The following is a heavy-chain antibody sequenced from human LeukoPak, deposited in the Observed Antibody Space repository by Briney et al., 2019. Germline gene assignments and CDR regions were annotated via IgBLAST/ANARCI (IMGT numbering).Heavy chain of an antibody. J-gene: IGHJ4*02. CDR1: GFTVSSNY. CDR3: ARADYDILTGYSPFDY. D-gene: IGHD3-9*01. CDR2: IYSGGST. Sequence: GGSLRLSCAASGFTVSSNYMSWVRQAPGKGLEWVSVIYSGGSTYYADSVKGRFTISRDNSKNTLYLQMSSLRAEDTAVYYCARADYDILTGYSPFDYWGQGTLVTVSS. V-gene: IGHV3-53*01.